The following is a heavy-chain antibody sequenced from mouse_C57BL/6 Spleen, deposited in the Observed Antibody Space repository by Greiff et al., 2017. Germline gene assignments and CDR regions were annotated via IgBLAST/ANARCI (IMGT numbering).Heavy chain of an antibody. CDR3: ARGITTVVTYFDY. CDR1: GYTFTSYW. CDR2: IDPSDSYT. J-gene: IGHJ2*01. Sequence: QVQLQQPGAELVRPGTSVKLSCKASGYTFTSYWMHWVKQRPGQGLEWIGVIDPSDSYTNYNQKFKGKATLTVDTSSSTAYMQLSSLTSEDSAVYDCARGITTVVTYFDYWGQGTTLTVSS. V-gene: IGHV1-59*01. D-gene: IGHD1-1*01.